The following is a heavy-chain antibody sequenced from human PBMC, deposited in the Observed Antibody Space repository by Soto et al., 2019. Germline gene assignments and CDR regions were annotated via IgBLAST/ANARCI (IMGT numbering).Heavy chain of an antibody. CDR1: EFTFSSYA. D-gene: IGHD2-15*01. CDR2: ISFDGANE. V-gene: IGHV3-30-3*01. Sequence: QLVESWGRGVQPGRSLRLSCEASEFTFSSYAMHWVRQAPGRGLEWVALISFDGANEYYADSGKGRFIISRDNSKSMVYLQMNSLRPDDTAIYYCARPIPRWSYHYGMDVWGQGTIVTVSS. CDR3: ARPIPRWSYHYGMDV. J-gene: IGHJ6*02.